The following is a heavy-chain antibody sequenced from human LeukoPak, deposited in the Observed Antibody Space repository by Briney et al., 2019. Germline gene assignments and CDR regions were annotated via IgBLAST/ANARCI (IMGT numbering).Heavy chain of an antibody. CDR1: GGSISSYY. Sequence: SETLSLTCTVSGGSISSYYWSWIRQPPGKGLEWIGYIYYSGSTNYNPSLKSRVTISVDTSKNQFSLKLSSVTAGDTAVYYCARVDSSGWNGYYFDHWGQGTLVTVSS. CDR3: ARVDSSGWNGYYFDH. J-gene: IGHJ4*02. D-gene: IGHD6-19*01. CDR2: IYYSGST. V-gene: IGHV4-59*01.